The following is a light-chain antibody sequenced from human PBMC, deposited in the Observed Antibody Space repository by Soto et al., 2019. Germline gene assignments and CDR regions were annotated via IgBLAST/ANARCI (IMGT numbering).Light chain of an antibody. CDR1: SSDVGGYNY. J-gene: IGLJ2*01. CDR2: DVS. Sequence: QSALTQPASVSGSPGQSITISFTGSSSDVGGYNYVSGYQQHPGKAPILMIYDVSNRPSGISNRFYGSKSGNTASLTISGRQDEDEADYYAYSYTSTSTLVVFGGGTELTVL. V-gene: IGLV2-14*01. CDR3: YSYTSTSTLVV.